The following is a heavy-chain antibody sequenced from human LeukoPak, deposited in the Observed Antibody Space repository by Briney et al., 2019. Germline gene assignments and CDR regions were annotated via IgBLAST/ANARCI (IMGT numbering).Heavy chain of an antibody. J-gene: IGHJ6*02. V-gene: IGHV3-23*01. CDR3: AKEDYDILTGYYSGGGVGMDV. CDR1: GFTFSSYA. D-gene: IGHD3-9*01. CDR2: ISGSGGST. Sequence: GGSLRLSCAASGFTFSSYAMSWVRQAPGKGLEWVSAISGSGGSTYYADSVKGRFTISRDNSKNTLYLQMNSLSAEDTAVYYCAKEDYDILTGYYSGGGVGMDVWGQGTTVTVSS.